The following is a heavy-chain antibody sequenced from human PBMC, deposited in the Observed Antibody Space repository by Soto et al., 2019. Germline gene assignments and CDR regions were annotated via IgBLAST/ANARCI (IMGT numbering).Heavy chain of an antibody. CDR2: MNPNSGNT. Sequence: QVQLVQSGAEVKEPGASVKVSCRASGYTFTTFDINWVRQATGQGLEWMGWMNPNSGNTGLAQKFQGRVTMTRYTSKNTAYMGLGGLRSEDTAVYYCARRVLGYCTAPNCPSWYFDLGGRGTLVTVSS. V-gene: IGHV1-8*01. J-gene: IGHJ2*01. CDR1: GYTFTTFD. CDR3: ARRVLGYCTAPNCPSWYFDL. D-gene: IGHD2-8*02.